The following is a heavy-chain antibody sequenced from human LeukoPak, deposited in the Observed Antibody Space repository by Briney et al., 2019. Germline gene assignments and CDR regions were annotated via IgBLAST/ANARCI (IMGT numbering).Heavy chain of an antibody. CDR2: IYWDDDK. J-gene: IGHJ4*02. V-gene: IGHV2-5*02. CDR3: ARSPYYDILTGSRGTFDY. D-gene: IGHD3-9*01. Sequence: SGPTLVNPTQTLTLTCTFSGFSLSTSGVGVGWIRQPPGKALEWLAPIYWDDDKRYSPSLKSRLTITKDTSKNQVVLTLTNMDPVDTATYYCARSPYYDILTGSRGTFDYWGQGTLVTVSS. CDR1: GFSLSTSGVG.